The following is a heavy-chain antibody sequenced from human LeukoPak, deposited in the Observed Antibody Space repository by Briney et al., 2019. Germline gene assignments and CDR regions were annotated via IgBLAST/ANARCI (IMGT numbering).Heavy chain of an antibody. Sequence: GRSLRLSCAASGFTFSSYGMHWVRQAPGKGLEWVAVISYDGSNKYYADSVKGRFTISRDNSKNTLYLQMNSLRAEDTAVYYYAKFMLRNTMVRGVWEDSDYWGQGTLVTVSS. CDR2: ISYDGSNK. CDR3: AKFMLRNTMVRGVWEDSDY. D-gene: IGHD3-10*01. J-gene: IGHJ4*02. CDR1: GFTFSSYG. V-gene: IGHV3-30*18.